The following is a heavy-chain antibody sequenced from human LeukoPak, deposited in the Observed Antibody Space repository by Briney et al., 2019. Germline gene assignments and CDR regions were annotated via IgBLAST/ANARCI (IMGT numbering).Heavy chain of an antibody. CDR2: IGIAGDT. Sequence: GGSLRLSCAASGFTFSSYDMHWVRQAPGRGLEWVSAIGIAGDTYYPDSVKGRFTISRENAKNSMYLQMNSLKDGDTAVYYCIRGGIQVSGIDAFDIWGRGTMVTVSS. CDR3: IRGGIQVSGIDAFDI. J-gene: IGHJ3*02. D-gene: IGHD5/OR15-5a*01. V-gene: IGHV3-13*01. CDR1: GFTFSSYD.